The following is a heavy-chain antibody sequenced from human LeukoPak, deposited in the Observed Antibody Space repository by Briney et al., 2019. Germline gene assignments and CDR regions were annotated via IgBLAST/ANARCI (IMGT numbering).Heavy chain of an antibody. J-gene: IGHJ4*02. CDR2: ISSSSSYI. Sequence: GGSLRLYCAASGFTFSSYSMNWVRQAPGKGLEWVSSISSSSSYIYYADSVKGRSTISRDNAKNSLYLQMNSLRAEDTAVYYCARDGSDCSGGSCYHLVFDYWGQGTLVTVSS. V-gene: IGHV3-21*01. CDR1: GFTFSSYS. D-gene: IGHD2-15*01. CDR3: ARDGSDCSGGSCYHLVFDY.